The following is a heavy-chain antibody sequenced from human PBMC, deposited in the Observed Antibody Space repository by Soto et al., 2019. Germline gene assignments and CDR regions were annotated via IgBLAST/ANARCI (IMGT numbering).Heavy chain of an antibody. J-gene: IGHJ4*02. Sequence: EVQLLESGGGLVQPGGSLRLSCAASGFTFSSYAMSWVRQAPGKGLEWVSPISGSGGSTYYADSVKGRFTIARDNSKNTLYLQMNSLRAEDTAVYYCAEPPHTAMAHTGDDYWGQGTLVTVSS. D-gene: IGHD5-18*01. CDR2: ISGSGGST. CDR3: AEPPHTAMAHTGDDY. V-gene: IGHV3-23*01. CDR1: GFTFSSYA.